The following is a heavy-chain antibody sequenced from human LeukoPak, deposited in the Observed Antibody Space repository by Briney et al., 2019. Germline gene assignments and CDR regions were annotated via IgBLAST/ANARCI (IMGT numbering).Heavy chain of an antibody. CDR3: APDWVN. CDR2: IKSKRDGEAT. CDR1: GFTFSTAW. Sequence: GGFLRLSCAASGFTFSTAWMTWVRQAPGKGLEWVGRIKSKRDGEATDYGAPVKGRFTISRDDSKNTLYLQMNSLKTEDTAVYYCAPDWVNWGHGTLVTVSS. V-gene: IGHV3-15*01. D-gene: IGHD4-23*01. J-gene: IGHJ4*01.